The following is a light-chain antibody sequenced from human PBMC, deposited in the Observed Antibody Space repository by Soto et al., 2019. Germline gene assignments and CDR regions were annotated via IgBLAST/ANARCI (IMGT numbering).Light chain of an antibody. J-gene: IGLJ1*01. CDR2: DVS. CDR3: SSFASTHTYV. Sequence: QSALTQPRSVSGSPGQSVIISCTGTSSDVGGYNYVSWYQQQSGKAPKLMIYDVSKRPSGVPGRFSGAKSGNRASLTISGLQAEDEADYYCSSFASTHTYVFGTGTKLTVL. V-gene: IGLV2-11*01. CDR1: SSDVGGYNY.